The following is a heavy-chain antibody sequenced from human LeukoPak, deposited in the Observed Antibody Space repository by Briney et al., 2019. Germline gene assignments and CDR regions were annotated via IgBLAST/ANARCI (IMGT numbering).Heavy chain of an antibody. CDR1: GFTFSNYG. V-gene: IGHV3-23*01. Sequence: GGSLRLSCAVSGFTFSNYGMSWVRQAPGKGLEWVSTISGSGGRTYYADSVKGRFTISRDNSKNTLYLQMNGLRAEDTAVYYCAKRIQSAMATGYWGQGTLVTVSS. CDR3: AKRIQSAMATGY. J-gene: IGHJ4*02. D-gene: IGHD5-18*01. CDR2: ISGSGGRT.